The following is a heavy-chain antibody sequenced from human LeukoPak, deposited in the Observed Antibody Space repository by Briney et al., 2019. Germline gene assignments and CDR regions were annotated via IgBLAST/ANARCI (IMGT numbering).Heavy chain of an antibody. CDR2: IGNTET. D-gene: IGHD2-21*01. Sequence: GGSLRLSCATSGFPFETNAMSWVRQAPGKGLEWVATIGNTETFYADSVTGRFTISRANSKNTVNLQMNRLRVEDTAIYYCAKDGIQFNRVFDCFDSWGQGTLVTVSS. J-gene: IGHJ4*02. CDR1: GFPFETNA. CDR3: AKDGIQFNRVFDCFDS. V-gene: IGHV3-23*01.